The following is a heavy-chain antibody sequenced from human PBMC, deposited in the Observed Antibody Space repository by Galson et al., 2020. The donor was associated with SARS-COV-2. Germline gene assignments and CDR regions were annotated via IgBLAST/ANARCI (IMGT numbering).Heavy chain of an antibody. V-gene: IGHV5-51*01. J-gene: IGHJ5*02. Sequence: GESLKISCKGSGYSFTSYWLGWVRQMPGKGLEWMGIIYPGDSDTRYSPSFQGQVTISADKSIRTAYLQWSSLKASDTAMYYCARLVWFGELSRSHQVGFDPWGQGTLVTVSS. CDR2: IYPGDSDT. CDR1: GYSFTSYW. D-gene: IGHD3-10*01. CDR3: ARLVWFGELSRSHQVGFDP.